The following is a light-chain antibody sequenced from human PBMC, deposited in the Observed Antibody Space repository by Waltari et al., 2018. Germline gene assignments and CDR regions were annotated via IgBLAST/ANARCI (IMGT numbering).Light chain of an antibody. V-gene: IGLV2-14*01. CDR3: SSYTLTDTRV. CDR1: SRDVGAYNL. J-gene: IGLJ3*02. Sequence: QCALTKPSYVPASPGQSITISASGTSRDVGAYNLVSWYRQYPGKAPQLIIYDVRTRPSGISDRFSGDKSDNTASLTISGLRAEDEADYYCSSYTLTDTRVFGGGT. CDR2: DVR.